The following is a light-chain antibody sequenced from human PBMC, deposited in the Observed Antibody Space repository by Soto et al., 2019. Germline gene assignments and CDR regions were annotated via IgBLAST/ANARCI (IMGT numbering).Light chain of an antibody. J-gene: IGKJ2*01. CDR3: IQALQTPYT. CDR1: QSLLYSNGYNY. V-gene: IGKV2-28*01. Sequence: DLVMTQSPLSLPVTPGEPASISCRSSQSLLYSNGYNYLDWYLQKPGQSPQLLIYLGSNRASGVPDRFSGSGSGTDFTLKISRVEAEDVGVYYCIQALQTPYTFGQGTKLEIK. CDR2: LGS.